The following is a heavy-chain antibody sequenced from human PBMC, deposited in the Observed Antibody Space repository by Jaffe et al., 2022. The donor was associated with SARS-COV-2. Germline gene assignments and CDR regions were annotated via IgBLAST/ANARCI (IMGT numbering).Heavy chain of an antibody. CDR3: ARIFDSAAFDF. J-gene: IGHJ3*01. D-gene: IGHD2-21*01. V-gene: IGHV2-70*01. CDR2: IDWEEET. CDR1: GFSLNTSGVC. Sequence: QVTLRESGPALVKPTQTLTLTCSFSGFSLNTSGVCVSWIRQPPGKALEWLALIDWEEETEYSTFLRTRLTISKDTSKNQVVLTMTDMDPVDTATYYCARIFDSAAFDFWGRGTLVTVSS.